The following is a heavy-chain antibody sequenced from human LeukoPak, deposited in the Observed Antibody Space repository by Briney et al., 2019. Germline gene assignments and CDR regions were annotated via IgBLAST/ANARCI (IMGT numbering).Heavy chain of an antibody. CDR3: ARVGAVAGTGDWFDP. Sequence: GGSLRLSCAASGFTFRRYDMSWVRQAPGKGLEWVSAISGNGDSTYYVDSVKGRFTISRDNSKNTLYLQMNSLRAEDTAVYYCARVGAVAGTGDWFDPWGQGTLVTVSS. V-gene: IGHV3-23*01. CDR1: GFTFRRYD. J-gene: IGHJ5*02. D-gene: IGHD6-19*01. CDR2: ISGNGDST.